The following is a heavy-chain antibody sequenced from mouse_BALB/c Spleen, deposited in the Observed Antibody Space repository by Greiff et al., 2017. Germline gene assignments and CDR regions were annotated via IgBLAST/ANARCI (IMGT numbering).Heavy chain of an antibody. CDR1: GYTFTSYY. J-gene: IGHJ3*01. Sequence: VQLQQPGAELVKPGASVKLSCKASGYTFTSYYMYWVKQRPGQGLEWIGGINPSNGGTNFNEKFKSKATLTVDKSSSTAYMQLSSLTSEDSAVYYCTRRLTGKGFAYWGQGTLVTVSA. V-gene: IGHV1S81*02. CDR3: TRRLTGKGFAY. CDR2: INPSNGGT. D-gene: IGHD4-1*01.